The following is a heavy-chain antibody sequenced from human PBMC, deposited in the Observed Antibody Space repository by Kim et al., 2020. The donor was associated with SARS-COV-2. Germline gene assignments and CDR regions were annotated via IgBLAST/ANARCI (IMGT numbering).Heavy chain of an antibody. CDR2: IIPIFGTA. CDR3: ARDSQQLRSFDY. D-gene: IGHD6-13*01. CDR1: GGTFSSYA. V-gene: IGHV1-69*13. J-gene: IGHJ4*02. Sequence: SVKVSCKASGGTFSSYAISWVRQAPGQGLEWMGGIIPIFGTANYAQKFQGRVTITADESTSTAYMELSSLRSEDTAVYYCARDSQQLRSFDYWGQGTLVTVSS.